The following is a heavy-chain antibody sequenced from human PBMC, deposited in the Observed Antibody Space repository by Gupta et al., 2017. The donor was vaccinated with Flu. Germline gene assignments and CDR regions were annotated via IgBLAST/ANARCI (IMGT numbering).Heavy chain of an antibody. CDR2: IYYSGST. CDR1: GGSISSSSYY. D-gene: IGHD6-19*01. CDR3: ARHEGGSSSGWIVDAFDI. Sequence: QLQLQESGPGLVKPSETLSLTCTVPGGSISSSSYYWGWIRQPPGKGLEWIGSIYYSGSTYYNPSLKSRVTISVDTSKNQFSLKLSSVTAADTAVYYCARHEGGSSSGWIVDAFDIWGQGTMVTVSS. J-gene: IGHJ3*02. V-gene: IGHV4-39*01.